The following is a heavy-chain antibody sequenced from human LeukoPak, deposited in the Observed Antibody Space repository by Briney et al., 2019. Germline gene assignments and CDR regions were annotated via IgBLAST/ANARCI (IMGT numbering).Heavy chain of an antibody. CDR1: GGSISSDF. CDR2: IYYSGST. CDR3: ARQGRGSIGWYDY. V-gene: IGHV4-59*08. D-gene: IGHD6-19*01. Sequence: PSETLSLTCTVSGGSISSDFWSWIWQPPGKGLEWIGYIYYSGSTDYNPSLKSRVTISVDTSKNQFSLKLNSVAAADTAVYYCARQGRGSIGWYDYWGQGTLVTVSS. J-gene: IGHJ4*02.